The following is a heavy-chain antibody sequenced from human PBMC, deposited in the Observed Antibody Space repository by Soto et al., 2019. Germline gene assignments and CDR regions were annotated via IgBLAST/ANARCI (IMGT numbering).Heavy chain of an antibody. CDR1: GFIFSTYG. V-gene: IGHV3-30*18. Sequence: GGSLRLSCVASGFIFSTYGMHWVRQAPGKGLEWVAFISYDGSNKYYADSVKGRFTISRDNSKNTLHLQMNSLRAEDTAVYFCANDQYGMDVCGQGTTVTVSS. CDR3: ANDQYGMDV. CDR2: ISYDGSNK. J-gene: IGHJ6*02.